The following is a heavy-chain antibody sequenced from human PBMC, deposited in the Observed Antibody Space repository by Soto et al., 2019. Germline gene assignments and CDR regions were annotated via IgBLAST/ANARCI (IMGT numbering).Heavy chain of an antibody. CDR1: GCTFTSYG. D-gene: IGHD3-3*01. Sequence: ASVKVSCKASGCTFTSYGISWVRQAPGQGLEWMGWISAYNGNTNYAQKLQGRVTMTTDTSTSTAYMEPRSLRSDDTAVYYCARVSTNLEWLLRSIGWFDPWGQGTLVTVSS. CDR2: ISAYNGNT. V-gene: IGHV1-18*04. CDR3: ARVSTNLEWLLRSIGWFDP. J-gene: IGHJ5*02.